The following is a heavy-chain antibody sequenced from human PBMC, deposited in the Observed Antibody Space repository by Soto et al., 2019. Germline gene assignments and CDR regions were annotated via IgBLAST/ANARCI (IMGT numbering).Heavy chain of an antibody. CDR1: GFTFGNYS. J-gene: IGHJ6*02. CDR3: AREETAWPLAYGLDV. CDR2: ISSRGDT. Sequence: GGSLRLSCAASGFTFGNYSMHWVRQAPGKGLEWVSSISSRGDTYYADSVKGRLTISREYAKNSLSLQMNSLRAEDTAVYYCAREETAWPLAYGLDVWGQWTTVTVS. D-gene: IGHD2-21*02. V-gene: IGHV3-21*01.